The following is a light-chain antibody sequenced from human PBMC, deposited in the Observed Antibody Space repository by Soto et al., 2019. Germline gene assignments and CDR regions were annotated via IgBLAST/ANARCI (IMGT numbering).Light chain of an antibody. CDR3: QQGHTGPVT. V-gene: IGKV3-15*01. Sequence: EIVMPQSPATLSVSPGESATLSCRASQSISSELAWYQQKPGQPPRLLIYGASTRDTRVPARFTGSWSGSDFTPTVSGLQSGDFSVYYCQQGHTGPVTFGQGTRLE. CDR1: QSISSE. CDR2: GAS. J-gene: IGKJ2*01.